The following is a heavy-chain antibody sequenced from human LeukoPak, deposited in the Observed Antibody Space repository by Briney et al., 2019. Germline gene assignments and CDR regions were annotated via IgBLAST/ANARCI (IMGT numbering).Heavy chain of an antibody. V-gene: IGHV3-48*03. CDR3: ARGDMSHWYGMDL. J-gene: IGHJ6*02. Sequence: PGGSLRLSCAASGFTFSSYEMNWVRQAPGKGLEWVSYISSSGSTIYYADSVKGRFTISRDNAKNSLYLQMNSLRDEDTALYYCARGDMSHWYGMDLWGQGTTVTVSS. CDR2: ISSSGSTI. D-gene: IGHD2-15*01. CDR1: GFTFSSYE.